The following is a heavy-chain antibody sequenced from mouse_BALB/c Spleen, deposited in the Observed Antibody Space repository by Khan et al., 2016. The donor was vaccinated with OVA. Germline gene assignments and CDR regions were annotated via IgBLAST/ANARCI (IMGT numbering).Heavy chain of an antibody. CDR3: ARDGSRYNYAMDY. D-gene: IGHD2-3*01. CDR2: ISYSGST. CDR1: GYSITSDYA. J-gene: IGHJ4*01. Sequence: DVQLVESGPGLVKPSQSLSLTCTVTGYSITSDYAWNWIRQFPGNKLEWMGYISYSGSTNYNPALKSRISITRDTSKNQFFLQLNSVTTEDTATYYCARDGSRYNYAMDYGGQGTSVTVSS. V-gene: IGHV3-2*02.